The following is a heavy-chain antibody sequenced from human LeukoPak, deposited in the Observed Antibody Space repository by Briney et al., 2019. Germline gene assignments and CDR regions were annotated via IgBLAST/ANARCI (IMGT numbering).Heavy chain of an antibody. CDR1: GGSISSGGYS. D-gene: IGHD2-21*02. Sequence: SETLSLTCAVSGGSISSGGYSWSWLRQPPGKGLEWIGYIYHSGSTYFNPALKSRVTISVDRSKNQFSLKLSSVTAADTAVYYCARVQHIVVVSASHAFDIWGQGTMVTVSS. CDR3: ARVQHIVVVSASHAFDI. J-gene: IGHJ3*02. CDR2: IYHSGST. V-gene: IGHV4-30-2*01.